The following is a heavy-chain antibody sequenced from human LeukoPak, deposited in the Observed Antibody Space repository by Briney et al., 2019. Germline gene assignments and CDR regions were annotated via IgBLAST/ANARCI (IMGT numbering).Heavy chain of an antibody. CDR2: ISGSGGST. Sequence: PGGSLRLSCAASGFTFSDYYMSWIRQAPGKGLEWVSAISGSGGSTYYADSVKGRFTISRDNSKNTLYLQMNSLRAEDTAVYYCAKDGSGGVFGMDVWGQGTTVTVSS. J-gene: IGHJ6*02. CDR1: GFTFSDYY. CDR3: AKDGSGGVFGMDV. D-gene: IGHD2-15*01. V-gene: IGHV3-23*01.